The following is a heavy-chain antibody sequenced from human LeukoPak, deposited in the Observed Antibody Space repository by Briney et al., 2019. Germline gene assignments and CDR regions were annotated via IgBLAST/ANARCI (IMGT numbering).Heavy chain of an antibody. J-gene: IGHJ4*02. V-gene: IGHV4-4*07. Sequence: SETLSLTCTVSGGSITSYYWSWIRQPAGKGLEWIGHIYTSGSTNCNPSLKSRVTISVDRSKNQFSLKLDSVTAADTALYYCARDLYGYSSDWYGGYYFDYWGQGTLVTVSS. CDR3: ARDLYGYSSDWYGGYYFDY. CDR1: GGSITSYY. D-gene: IGHD6-13*01. CDR2: IYTSGST.